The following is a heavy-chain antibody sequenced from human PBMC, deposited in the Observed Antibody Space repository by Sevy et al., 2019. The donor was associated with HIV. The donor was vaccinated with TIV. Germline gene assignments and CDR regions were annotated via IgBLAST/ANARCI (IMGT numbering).Heavy chain of an antibody. J-gene: IGHJ6*02. V-gene: IGHV5-51*01. Sequence: GESLKISCKGSGYSFSTYWIAWVRQMPGKGLEWMGIIFPDDSDIRYSPSYQGQVTISADNSISTAYLQWSSLKASDTATYYCARARGMSHYYYGMDVWGQGTTVTVSS. CDR3: ARARGMSHYYYGMDV. D-gene: IGHD1-26*01. CDR1: GYSFSTYW. CDR2: IFPDDSDI.